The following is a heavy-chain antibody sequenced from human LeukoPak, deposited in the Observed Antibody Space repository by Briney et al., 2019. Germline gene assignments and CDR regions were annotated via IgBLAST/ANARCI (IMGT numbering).Heavy chain of an antibody. CDR2: TSYNGNT. CDR1: GYTVSNYG. V-gene: IGHV1-18*04. Sequence: ASVKVSCKASGYTVSNYGISWVRQAPGLGLEWMGWTSYNGNTNYAQKFQDRVTMTTDTSTTTAYMELRSLESDDTAVYYCARHSGSGWQALGYWGQGTLVTVSS. CDR3: ARHSGSGWQALGY. J-gene: IGHJ4*02. D-gene: IGHD6-19*01.